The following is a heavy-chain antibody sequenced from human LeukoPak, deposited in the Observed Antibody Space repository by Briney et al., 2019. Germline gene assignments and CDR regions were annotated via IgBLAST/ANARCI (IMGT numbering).Heavy chain of an antibody. V-gene: IGHV1-24*01. CDR3: ATDCSFRAVQSLSGGSCYSVG. D-gene: IGHD2-15*01. J-gene: IGHJ4*02. CDR1: GYTLTELS. CDR2: FDPEDGET. Sequence: ASVKVSCKVSGYTLTELSMHWVRQAPGKGLEWMGGFDPEDGETIYAQKFQGIVTMTEDASTDTAYMELSSLRSEDTAVYYCATDCSFRAVQSLSGGSCYSVGWGQGTLVTVSS.